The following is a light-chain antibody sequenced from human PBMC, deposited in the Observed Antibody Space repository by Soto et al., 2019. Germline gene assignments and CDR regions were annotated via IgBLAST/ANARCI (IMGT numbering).Light chain of an antibody. Sequence: EIVLTQSPGTLSLSPGERATLSCRASQSVSSSYLAWYQQRPGQAPRLLIYGTSSRATGIPDRFSGSGSGTDFTLTISRLEAEDFAVYYGQQYGSSLGTFGPGTKVDIK. CDR2: GTS. CDR1: QSVSSSY. V-gene: IGKV3-20*01. CDR3: QQYGSSLGT. J-gene: IGKJ3*01.